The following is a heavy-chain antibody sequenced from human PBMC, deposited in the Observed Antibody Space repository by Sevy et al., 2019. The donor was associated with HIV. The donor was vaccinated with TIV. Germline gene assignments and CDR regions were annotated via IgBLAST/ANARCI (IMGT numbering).Heavy chain of an antibody. CDR2: ISYDGSNN. CDR1: GFTFSNYA. D-gene: IGHD6-13*01. CDR3: AGGLYLGYSSSWYYFDS. Sequence: GGSLRLSCAASGFTFSNYAMHWVRQSPGKGLEWVAVISYDGSNNYYADSVKGRFTISRDDSKNTLYLQMISLRPEETAADYYAGGLYLGYSSSWYYFDSWGQGIRVTVSS. J-gene: IGHJ4*02. V-gene: IGHV3-30-3*01.